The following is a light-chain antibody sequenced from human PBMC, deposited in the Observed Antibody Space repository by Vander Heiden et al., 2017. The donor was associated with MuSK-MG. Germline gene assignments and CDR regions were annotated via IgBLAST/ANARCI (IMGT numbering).Light chain of an antibody. CDR1: QSISSY. J-gene: IGKJ3*01. CDR3: LQSYSTLYT. CDR2: AAS. V-gene: IGKV1-39*01. Sequence: DIQMTQSPSSLSASVGDRVTITCRASQSISSYLNWYQQKPGKAPKLLIYAASSLQSGVPSRFSGSGSGTDFTLTISRLQPEDFTTYYCLQSYSTLYTFGHGTKVDIK.